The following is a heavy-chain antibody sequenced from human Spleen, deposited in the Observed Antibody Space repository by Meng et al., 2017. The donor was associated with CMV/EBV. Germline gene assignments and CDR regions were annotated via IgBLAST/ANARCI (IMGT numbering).Heavy chain of an antibody. D-gene: IGHD6-19*01. CDR3: ARRPSGFDI. CDR1: GFSLTTSGVG. V-gene: IGHV2-5*02. J-gene: IGHJ3*02. Sequence: QITLKESCPSLVKPTQTLTLTCTFSGFSLTTSGVGVGWIRQPPGKTLEWLALIFWDDDKRYSPSLRSRLTITKDTSKNQVVLTMTNMDPADTGTYYCARRPSGFDIWGQGTMVTVSS. CDR2: IFWDDDK.